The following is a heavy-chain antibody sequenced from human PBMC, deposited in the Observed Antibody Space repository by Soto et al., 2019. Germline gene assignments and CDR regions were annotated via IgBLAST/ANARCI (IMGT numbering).Heavy chain of an antibody. CDR3: ARDLGYYDSSGYFDY. CDR1: GFTFSDYY. D-gene: IGHD3-22*01. J-gene: IGHJ4*02. V-gene: IGHV3-11*01. Sequence: VGSLRLSCAASGFTFSDYYMSWIRQAPGKGLEWVSYISTSDSIYYADSVKGRFTISRDNAKNSLYLQMNSLRAEDTAVYYCARDLGYYDSSGYFDYWGQGTLVTVSS. CDR2: ISTSDSI.